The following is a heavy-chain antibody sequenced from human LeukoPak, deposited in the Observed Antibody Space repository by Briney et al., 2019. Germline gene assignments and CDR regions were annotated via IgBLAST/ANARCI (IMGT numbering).Heavy chain of an antibody. CDR1: GYTFTSYG. J-gene: IGHJ4*02. D-gene: IGHD6-13*01. V-gene: IGHV1-18*01. CDR2: ISAYNGNT. CDR3: ATLRNIAAAGIGHLDY. Sequence: ASVKVSCKASGYTFTSYGISWVRQAPGQGLEWMGWISAYNGNTNYAQKLQGRVTMTTDTSTSTAYMELRSLRSDDTAVYYCATLRNIAAAGIGHLDYWGQGTLVTVSS.